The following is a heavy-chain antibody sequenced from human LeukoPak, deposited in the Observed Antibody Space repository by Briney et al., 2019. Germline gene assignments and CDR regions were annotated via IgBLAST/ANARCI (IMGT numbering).Heavy chain of an antibody. J-gene: IGHJ4*02. CDR1: GFTFSSYA. CDR3: AKVASLCTSTSCVRGGFDY. CDR2: LSGSGGNT. D-gene: IGHD2-2*01. Sequence: PGGSLRLSCTASGFTFSSYAMSWVRQAPGKGLEWVSALSGSGGNTYYADSVMGRFTISRDNSKNTLYLQMNSLRAEDTAKYYCAKVASLCTSTSCVRGGFDYWGQGTLVTVSS. V-gene: IGHV3-23*01.